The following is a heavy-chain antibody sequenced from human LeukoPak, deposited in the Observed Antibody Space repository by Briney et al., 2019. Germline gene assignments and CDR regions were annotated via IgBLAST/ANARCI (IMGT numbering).Heavy chain of an antibody. CDR1: GYTFTGYY. J-gene: IGHJ6*02. V-gene: IGHV1-2*02. D-gene: IGHD6-6*01. CDR3: ARDSSSSYYYYGMDV. CDR2: INPNSGGT. Sequence: AASVKVSCKASGYTFTGYYMHWVRQAPGQGLEWMGWINPNSGGTNYAQKFQGRVTMTRDTSISTAYMELSRLRSDDTAVYYCARDSSSSYYYYGMDVWGQGTTVTVSS.